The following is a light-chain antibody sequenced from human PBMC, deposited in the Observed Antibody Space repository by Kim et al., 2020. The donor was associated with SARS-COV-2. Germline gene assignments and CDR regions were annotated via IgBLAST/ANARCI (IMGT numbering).Light chain of an antibody. CDR3: QVWDSSSDHVV. V-gene: IGLV3-21*04. CDR1: NIGRKS. J-gene: IGLJ2*01. CDR2: YDS. Sequence: PGKRARVTCGGNNIGRKSVHWYQQKPGQAPVLVIYYDSDRPSGIPERFSGSNSGNTATLTISRVEAGDEADYYCQVWDSSSDHVVFGGGTQLTVL.